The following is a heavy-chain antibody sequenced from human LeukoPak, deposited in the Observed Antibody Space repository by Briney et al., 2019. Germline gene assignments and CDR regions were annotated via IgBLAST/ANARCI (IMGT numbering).Heavy chain of an antibody. CDR3: AKDGSGSYYAPLYYFDY. D-gene: IGHD1-26*01. V-gene: IGHV3-30*18. Sequence: PGRSLRLSCAASGFTFSSYGMHWVRQAPGKGLEWVAVISYDGSNKYYADSVKGRFTISRDNSKNTLYLQMNSLRAEDTAVYYCAKDGSGSYYAPLYYFDYWGQGTLVTVSS. J-gene: IGHJ4*02. CDR2: ISYDGSNK. CDR1: GFTFSSYG.